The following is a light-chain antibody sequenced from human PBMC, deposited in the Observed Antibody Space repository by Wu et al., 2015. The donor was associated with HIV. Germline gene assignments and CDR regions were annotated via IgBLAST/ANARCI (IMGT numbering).Light chain of an antibody. CDR2: AAS. J-gene: IGKJ1*01. CDR3: QQLNSYPWT. Sequence: DIQMTQSPSSLSASVGHRVTITCRASQGISSYLAWYQQKPGKAPNLLIYAASTLQSGVPSRFSGSGSGTEFTLTISSLQPEDFATYYCQQLNSYPWTFGQGTKVEIK. V-gene: IGKV1-9*01. CDR1: QGISSY.